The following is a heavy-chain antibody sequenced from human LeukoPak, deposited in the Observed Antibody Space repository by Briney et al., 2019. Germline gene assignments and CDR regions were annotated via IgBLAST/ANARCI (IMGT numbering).Heavy chain of an antibody. V-gene: IGHV3-23*01. CDR2: ISGSGGST. J-gene: IGHJ4*02. D-gene: IGHD3-22*01. CDR3: AKSGSYYYDSSGLDY. Sequence: GGSLRLSCAASGFTFSSCAMSWVRQAPGKGLEWVSAISGSGGSTYYADSVKGRFTVSRDNSKNTLYLQMDSLRVEDTAVYYCAKSGSYYYDSSGLDYWGQGTLVTVSS. CDR1: GFTFSSCA.